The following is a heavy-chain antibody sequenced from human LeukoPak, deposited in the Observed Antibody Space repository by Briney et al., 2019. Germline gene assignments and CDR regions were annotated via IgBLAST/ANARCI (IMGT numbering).Heavy chain of an antibody. CDR2: IHYSGTT. J-gene: IGHJ4*02. D-gene: IGHD3-10*01. CDR1: GGSFSDNDYS. V-gene: IGHV4-39*01. CDR3: ARRYYFVSGSYYPFDF. Sequence: PSETLSLTCNVSGGSFSDNDYSWDWIRQPPGKGLEWMGCIHYSGTTYSNPSLKSRISISVETSKSQFSLKLRSVTAADTAVYYCARRYYFVSGSYYPFDFWGQGNLVTVSS.